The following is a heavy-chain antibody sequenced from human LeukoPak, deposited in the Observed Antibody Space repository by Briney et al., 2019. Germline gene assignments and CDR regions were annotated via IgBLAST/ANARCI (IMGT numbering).Heavy chain of an antibody. D-gene: IGHD3-9*01. J-gene: IGHJ4*02. Sequence: PGGSLRLSCAASGFTFSNAWMSWVRQAPGKGLEWVGRIKSKTDGGTTDYAAPVKGRFTISRDDSKNTLYLQMNSLKTEDTAVYYRTTERLLRYFDYWGQGTLVTVSS. CDR3: TTERLLRYFDY. CDR2: IKSKTDGGTT. CDR1: GFTFSNAW. V-gene: IGHV3-15*01.